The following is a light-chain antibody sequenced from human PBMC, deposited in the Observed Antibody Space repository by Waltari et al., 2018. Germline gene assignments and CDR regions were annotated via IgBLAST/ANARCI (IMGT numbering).Light chain of an antibody. J-gene: IGKJ1*01. Sequence: EIVLTQSPGTLSLSPGERATLSCRASQSIGSNYLAWYQQRPGQAPRLLIYASSSRATGVTDRFSGSGSGTDFSLTISRLEPEDFGVYYCQQYRSSPWTFGQGTKVEIK. CDR3: QQYRSSPWT. V-gene: IGKV3-20*01. CDR1: QSIGSNY. CDR2: ASS.